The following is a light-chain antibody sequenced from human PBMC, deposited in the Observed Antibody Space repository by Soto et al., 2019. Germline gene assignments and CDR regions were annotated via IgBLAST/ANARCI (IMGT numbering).Light chain of an antibody. CDR3: NSYGSTSTRYV. CDR2: EVS. J-gene: IGLJ1*01. CDR1: SSDVGGYNY. V-gene: IGLV2-14*01. Sequence: QSALTQPASVSGSPGQSITISCTGTSSDVGGYNYVSWYQQHPGKDPKLMIYEVSNRPSGVSNRFSGSKSGNTASLTISGLQAEDEADYFCNSYGSTSTRYVFVTGTKVTVL.